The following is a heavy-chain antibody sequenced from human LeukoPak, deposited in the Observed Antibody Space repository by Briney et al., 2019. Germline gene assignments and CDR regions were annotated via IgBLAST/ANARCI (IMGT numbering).Heavy chain of an antibody. Sequence: PGKSLRLSCAASGFTFSGSAMHWVRQASGKGLEWVGRTRSKPHSYATAYAASVKGRFTISRDDSKNMAYLQMNSLKTEDTAVYYCTRHGGRDYYDSTEDAFDIWGQGTMVTVSS. CDR3: TRHGGRDYYDSTEDAFDI. CDR2: TRSKPHSYAT. V-gene: IGHV3-73*01. D-gene: IGHD3-22*01. CDR1: GFTFSGSA. J-gene: IGHJ3*02.